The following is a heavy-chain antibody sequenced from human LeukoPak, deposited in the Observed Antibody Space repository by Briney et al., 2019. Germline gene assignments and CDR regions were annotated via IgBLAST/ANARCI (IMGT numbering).Heavy chain of an antibody. CDR3: AKVKGAGVVPPYNAFDI. D-gene: IGHD3-3*01. V-gene: IGHV3-23*01. J-gene: IGHJ3*02. CDR2: ISGSGGST. CDR1: GFTFSSYA. Sequence: GGSLRLSCAASGFTFSSYAMSWVRQAPGKGLEWVSAISGSGGSTYCADSVKGRFTISRDNSKNTLYPQMNSLRAEDTAVYYCAKVKGAGVVPPYNAFDIWGQGTMVTVSS.